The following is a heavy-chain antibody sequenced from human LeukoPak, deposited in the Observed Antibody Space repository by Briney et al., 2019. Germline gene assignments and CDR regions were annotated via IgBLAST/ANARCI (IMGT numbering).Heavy chain of an antibody. CDR1: GFTFISYA. J-gene: IGHJ4*02. CDR2: ISGSGGST. Sequence: GGSLRLSCAPSGFTFISYAMSWVRQAPGKGLEWVSAISGSGGSTYYADSVKGRFTISRDNSKNTLYLQMNSVRAEDTGVYYCAKFGEVLDYWGQGTLVTVSS. CDR3: AKFGEVLDY. V-gene: IGHV3-23*01. D-gene: IGHD3-16*01.